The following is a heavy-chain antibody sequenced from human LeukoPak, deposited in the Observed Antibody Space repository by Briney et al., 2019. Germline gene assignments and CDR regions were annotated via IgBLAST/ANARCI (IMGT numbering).Heavy chain of an antibody. CDR1: GFTFSNYE. CDR2: ISSSGSVI. D-gene: IGHD1-26*01. CDR3: ASRVVGARFDY. Sequence: PGGSLRLSCAASGFTFSNYEMNWVRQAPGKGLEWVSFISSSGSVIFYADSVKGRFTISRDNAKSSLYLEMNSLRAEDTAIYYCASRVVGARFDYWGQGTLVTVSS. J-gene: IGHJ4*02. V-gene: IGHV3-48*03.